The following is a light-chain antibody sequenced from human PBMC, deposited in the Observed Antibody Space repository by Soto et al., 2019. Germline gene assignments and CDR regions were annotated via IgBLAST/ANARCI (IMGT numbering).Light chain of an antibody. V-gene: IGKV3-20*01. J-gene: IGKJ1*01. CDR3: QQYYHSPRT. CDR1: QRVSSRY. CDR2: GSS. Sequence: EIVLTQSPGTLSLSPGKRATISCRASQRVSSRYFAWFQQRPGQVPRLLIFGSSSRAPGIPDRFSGSGSGTDFTLTISRLEPEDFGVYYCQQYYHSPRTFGQGTKVDIK.